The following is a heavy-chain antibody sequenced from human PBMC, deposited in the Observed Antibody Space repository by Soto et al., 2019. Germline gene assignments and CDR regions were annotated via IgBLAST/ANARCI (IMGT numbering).Heavy chain of an antibody. V-gene: IGHV3-7*01. CDR2: IKQDGSEK. D-gene: IGHD3-3*01. Sequence: GRSLRLSCAASGFTFSSYWMSWVRQAPGKGLEWVANIKQDGSEKYYVDSVKGRFTISRDNAKNSLYLQMNSLRAEDTAVYYCARAWFLEWLENSYFDYWGQGTLVTVSS. CDR1: GFTFSSYW. CDR3: ARAWFLEWLENSYFDY. J-gene: IGHJ4*02.